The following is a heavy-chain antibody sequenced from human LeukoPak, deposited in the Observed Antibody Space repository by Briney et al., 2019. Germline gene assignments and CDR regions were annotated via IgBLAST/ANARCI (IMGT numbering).Heavy chain of an antibody. CDR2: IYRDGKT. J-gene: IGHJ4*02. D-gene: IGHD1-1*01. CDR1: GFTVSSHY. V-gene: IGHV3-66*02. CDR3: AREDTGDLAFDY. Sequence: GGSLRLSCAASGFTVSSHYMTWVRQAPGRGLEWVSVIYRDGKTYYVDSVKGRFTISRDNSKNTLYLQMNSLKTEDTAVYYCAREDTGDLAFDYWGQGTLVTVSS.